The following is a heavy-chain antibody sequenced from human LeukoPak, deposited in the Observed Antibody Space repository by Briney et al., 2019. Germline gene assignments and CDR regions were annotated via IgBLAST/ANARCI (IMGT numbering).Heavy chain of an antibody. Sequence: TGGSLRLSCAASGFTISTNWMSWVRQAPGKGLEWVANIKQDGSDKSYVDSVKGRFTISRDNAKNSLYLEMNSLRAEDTAVYYCARDLLRDILDPWGQGTLVTVSS. CDR1: GFTISTNW. CDR2: IKQDGSDK. J-gene: IGHJ5*02. CDR3: ARDLLRDILDP. D-gene: IGHD2-15*01. V-gene: IGHV3-7*01.